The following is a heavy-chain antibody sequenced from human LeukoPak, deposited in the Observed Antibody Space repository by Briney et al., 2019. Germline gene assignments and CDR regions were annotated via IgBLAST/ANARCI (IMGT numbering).Heavy chain of an antibody. J-gene: IGHJ4*02. Sequence: SETLSLTCTVSGGSISSYYWSWIRQPPGKGLEWIGYIYYSGSTNYNPSLKSRVTISVDTSKNQFSLKLSSVTAADTAVYYCARGGPYGSGSYTHDFWGQGTLVTVSS. CDR3: ARGGPYGSGSYTHDF. V-gene: IGHV4-59*12. CDR1: GGSISSYY. CDR2: IYYSGST. D-gene: IGHD3-10*01.